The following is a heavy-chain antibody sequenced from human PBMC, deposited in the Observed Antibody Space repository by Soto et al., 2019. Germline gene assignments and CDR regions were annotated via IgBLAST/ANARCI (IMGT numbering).Heavy chain of an antibody. Sequence: SEPRSLTCPVSGGYISSGGYYWSWIRQHPGKGLEWIGYIYYSGSTYYNPSLKSRVTISVDTSKNQFSLKLTSVTAADTAVYYCARVRGGGPFDDWGQGNLVTVSS. D-gene: IGHD1-26*01. CDR3: ARVRGGGPFDD. V-gene: IGHV4-31*03. J-gene: IGHJ4*02. CDR1: GGYISSGGYY. CDR2: IYYSGST.